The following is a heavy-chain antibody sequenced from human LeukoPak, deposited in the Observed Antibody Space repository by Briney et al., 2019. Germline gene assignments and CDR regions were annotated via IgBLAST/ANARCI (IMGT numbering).Heavy chain of an antibody. CDR1: GFTFSSYE. CDR3: ARRGSYNDY. Sequence: GGSLRLSCAASGFTFSSYEMNWVRRAPGKGLEWVSYISSSGSTIYYADSVKGRFTISRDNAKNSLYLQMNSLRAEGTAVYYCARRGSYNDYWGQGTLVTVSS. J-gene: IGHJ4*02. CDR2: ISSSGSTI. V-gene: IGHV3-48*03. D-gene: IGHD3-16*01.